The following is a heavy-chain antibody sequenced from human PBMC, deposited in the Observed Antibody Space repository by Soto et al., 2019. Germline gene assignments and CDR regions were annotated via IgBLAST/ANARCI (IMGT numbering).Heavy chain of an antibody. V-gene: IGHV4-30-2*01. CDR1: GGSISSGGYS. CDR3: ASGMTTVTTLDY. D-gene: IGHD4-4*01. J-gene: IGHJ4*02. Sequence: SETLSLTCAVSGGSISSGGYSWSWIRQPPGKGLEWIGYIYHSGSTYYNPSLKSRVTISVDRSENQFSLKLSSVTAADTAVYYCASGMTTVTTLDYWGQGTLVTVSS. CDR2: IYHSGST.